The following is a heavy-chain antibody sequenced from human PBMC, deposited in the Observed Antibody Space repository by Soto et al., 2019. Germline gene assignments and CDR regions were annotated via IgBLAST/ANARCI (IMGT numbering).Heavy chain of an antibody. Sequence: QVQLQESGPGLVKPSQTLSLTCTVSGGSISSGGYYWSWIRQHPGKGLEWIGYIYYSGSTYYNPSLKSRVTISVDTSKNQFSLELSSVTAADTAVYYCARVIAAARDDNWFDPWGQGTLVTVSS. CDR1: GGSISSGGYY. V-gene: IGHV4-31*03. J-gene: IGHJ5*02. CDR2: IYYSGST. CDR3: ARVIAAARDDNWFDP. D-gene: IGHD6-13*01.